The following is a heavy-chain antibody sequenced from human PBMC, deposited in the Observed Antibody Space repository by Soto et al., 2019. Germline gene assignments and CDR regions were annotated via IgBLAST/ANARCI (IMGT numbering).Heavy chain of an antibody. Sequence: PGGSLRLSCAASGFTFSSYWMSWVRQAPGKGLEWVANIKQDGSEKYYVDSVKGRFTISRDNAKNSLYLQMNSLRAEDTAVYYCAREKRGYCSSTSCPKLDYWGQGTLVTVSS. V-gene: IGHV3-7*01. CDR3: AREKRGYCSSTSCPKLDY. D-gene: IGHD2-2*01. CDR1: GFTFSSYW. CDR2: IKQDGSEK. J-gene: IGHJ4*02.